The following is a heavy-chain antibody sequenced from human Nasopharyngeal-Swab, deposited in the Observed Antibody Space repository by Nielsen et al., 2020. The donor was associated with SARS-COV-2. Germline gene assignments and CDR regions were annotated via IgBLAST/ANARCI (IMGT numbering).Heavy chain of an antibody. CDR3: ARDPIGYCSSTSCYQYYYYYMDV. Sequence: WIRQPPGKGLEWIGEINHSGSTNYNPSLKSRVTISVDTSKNQFSLKLSSVTAADTAVYYCARDPIGYCSSTSCYQYYYYYMDVWGKGTTVTVSS. D-gene: IGHD2-2*01. J-gene: IGHJ6*03. CDR2: INHSGST. V-gene: IGHV4-34*01.